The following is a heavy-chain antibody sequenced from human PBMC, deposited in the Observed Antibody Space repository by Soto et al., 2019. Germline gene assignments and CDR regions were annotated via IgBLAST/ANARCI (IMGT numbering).Heavy chain of an antibody. J-gene: IGHJ4*02. Sequence: QVQLVQSGAEVKKPGASVKVSCKASGYTFTTYGISWVRQAPGQGLEWMGWISAYNGNTNYAQKLQGRLTMTTDTSTSTAYMELRSLRSDDTAVYPCARYWAHNDFWSGYYHFDYWGQGTLVTVSS. CDR3: ARYWAHNDFWSGYYHFDY. CDR1: GYTFTTYG. D-gene: IGHD3-3*01. V-gene: IGHV1-18*01. CDR2: ISAYNGNT.